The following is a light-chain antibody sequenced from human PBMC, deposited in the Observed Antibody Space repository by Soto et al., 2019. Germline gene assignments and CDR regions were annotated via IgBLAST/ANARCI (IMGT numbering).Light chain of an antibody. J-gene: IGKJ4*01. V-gene: IGKV3-20*01. CDR2: GAS. CDR3: QQYGTSRLT. CDR1: QSVRSNS. Sequence: EIVLTQSPRTLSLSPGESATLSCTASQSVRSNSLAWYQQKPGQAPRLLMFGASGRATGTPPKFSGRGSGTDFTLPIGRLEPEDFGVYYCQQYGTSRLTFGVGTKVDI.